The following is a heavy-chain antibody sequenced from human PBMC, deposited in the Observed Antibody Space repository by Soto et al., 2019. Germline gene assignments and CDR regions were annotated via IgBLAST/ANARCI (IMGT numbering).Heavy chain of an antibody. V-gene: IGHV3-30*18. J-gene: IGHJ3*02. D-gene: IGHD3-16*01. CDR1: GFSFSSLA. CDR2: ISNDGSDK. Sequence: QVQLVESGGGVVQPGRSLRLSCAASGFSFSSLAMHWVRQAPGKGLEWVAVISNDGSDKYYPDSVQVRFTISRDNSKNTLSLQMNSLRPDDTSVYYCAKDGGGEKGTFDIWGQGTMVTVSS. CDR3: AKDGGGEKGTFDI.